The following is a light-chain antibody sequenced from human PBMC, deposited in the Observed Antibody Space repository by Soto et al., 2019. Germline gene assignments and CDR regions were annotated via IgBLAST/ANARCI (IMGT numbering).Light chain of an antibody. CDR1: SSDVGGYNY. Sequence: QSALTQPASVSGSPGQSIAISCTGTSSDVGGYNYVSWYQQLPGKAPKLLISEVSNRPSGVSHRFSGSKSGNTASLTISGLQAEDEADYYCSSYRTGGRFVFGTGTKVTVL. V-gene: IGLV2-14*01. J-gene: IGLJ1*01. CDR3: SSYRTGGRFV. CDR2: EVS.